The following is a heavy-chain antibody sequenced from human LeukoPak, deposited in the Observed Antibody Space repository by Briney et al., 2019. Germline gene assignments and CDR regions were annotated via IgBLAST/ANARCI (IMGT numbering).Heavy chain of an antibody. Sequence: SETLSLTCTVSGGSISSYYWSWIRQPPGKGLEWIGYIYYSGSTNYNPSLKSRVTISVDTSKNQFSLRLSSVTAADTAVYYCARLRGSGSYHLDCWGQGTLVTVSS. V-gene: IGHV4-59*08. CDR2: IYYSGST. CDR1: GGSISSYY. CDR3: ARLRGSGSYHLDC. J-gene: IGHJ4*02. D-gene: IGHD3-10*01.